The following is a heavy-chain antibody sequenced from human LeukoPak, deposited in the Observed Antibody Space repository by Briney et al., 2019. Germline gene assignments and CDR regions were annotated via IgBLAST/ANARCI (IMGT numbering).Heavy chain of an antibody. J-gene: IGHJ4*02. CDR2: ITPNSGDT. Sequence: ASVKVSFKASENTFNTYAISWVRQPPAQGLEWMGWITPNSGDTNYAQKVQGRVTMTSDTSISTTYLDLTRQRLNDKAISEFSRDGGCGFTYAQYYFDHWGQGTRVTVSS. CDR3: SRDGGCGFTYAQYYFDH. CDR1: ENTFNTYA. V-gene: IGHV1-2*02. D-gene: IGHD5-18*01.